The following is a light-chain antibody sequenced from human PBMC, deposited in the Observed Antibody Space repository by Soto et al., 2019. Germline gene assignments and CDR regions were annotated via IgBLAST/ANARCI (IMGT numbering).Light chain of an antibody. CDR2: GAS. CDR3: QQYGSSPLT. Sequence: IVLTQSPGTLSLSPGERATLSCRASQSISSNYLAWYQQKTGQAPRLLIYGASSRDTGIPDRFSGSWSGTDFTLTISRLEPEDFAGYYCQQYGSSPLTFGGGTKVDI. V-gene: IGKV3-20*01. J-gene: IGKJ4*01. CDR1: QSISSNY.